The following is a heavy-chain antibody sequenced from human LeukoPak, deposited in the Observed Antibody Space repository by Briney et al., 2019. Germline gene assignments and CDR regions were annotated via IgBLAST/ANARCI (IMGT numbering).Heavy chain of an antibody. V-gene: IGHV4-39*01. J-gene: IGHJ4*02. Sequence: SETLSLTCTVSGDSLSGSDYHWGWIRQPPGKGLEWIGTIYYSGSTYYNPSLKSRVTISVDTSKNQFSLKLSSVTAADTAVFYCARRDSNYSFDYWGQGTLVTVSS. CDR3: ARRDSNYSFDY. CDR1: GDSLSGSDYH. CDR2: IYYSGST. D-gene: IGHD4-11*01.